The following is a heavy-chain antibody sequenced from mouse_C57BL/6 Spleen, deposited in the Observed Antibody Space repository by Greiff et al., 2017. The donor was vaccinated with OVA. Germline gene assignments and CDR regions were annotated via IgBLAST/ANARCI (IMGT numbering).Heavy chain of an antibody. CDR2: IDPSDSYT. V-gene: IGHV1-50*01. CDR3: ARKGYYSNYYWYFDV. Sequence: QVQLKESGAELVKPGASVKLSCKASGYTFTSYWMQWVKQRPGQGLEWIGEIDPSDSYTNYNQKFKGKATLTVDTSSSTAYMQLSSLTSEDSAVYYCARKGYYSNYYWYFDVWGTGTTVTVSS. CDR1: GYTFTSYW. D-gene: IGHD2-5*01. J-gene: IGHJ1*03.